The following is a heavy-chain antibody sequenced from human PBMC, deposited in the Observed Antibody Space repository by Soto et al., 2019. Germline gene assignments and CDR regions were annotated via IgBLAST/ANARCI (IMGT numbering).Heavy chain of an antibody. CDR2: IIPLFGVP. D-gene: IGHD6-19*01. V-gene: IGHV1-69*12. CDR1: GGTFSSYA. Sequence: QVQLVQSGAEVKKPGSSVKVSCKSSGGTFSSYAINWVRQAAGQGLEWMGGIIPLFGVPNYAQKFQGRVTITAGDSTTTAYMELSSLRAEDTAVYYCARAYSSGWSGDFDYWDQGILVIVSS. CDR3: ARAYSSGWSGDFDY. J-gene: IGHJ4*02.